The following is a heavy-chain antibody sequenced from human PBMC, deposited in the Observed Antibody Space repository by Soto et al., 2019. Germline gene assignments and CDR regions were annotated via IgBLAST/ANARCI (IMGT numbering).Heavy chain of an antibody. CDR1: GFTFSRYG. CDR3: ARDRIVGATPFDY. CDR2: IWYDGSNK. J-gene: IGHJ4*02. D-gene: IGHD1-26*01. Sequence: PGGSLRLSCAASGFTFSRYGIHWVRQAPGKGLEWVAVIWYDGSNKYYADSVKGRFTISRDNSKNTLYLQMNSLRAEDTAVYYCARDRIVGATPFDYWGQGTLVTVSS. V-gene: IGHV3-33*01.